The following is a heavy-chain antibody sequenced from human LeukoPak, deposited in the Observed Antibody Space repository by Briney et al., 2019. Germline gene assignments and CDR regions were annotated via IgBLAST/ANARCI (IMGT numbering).Heavy chain of an antibody. CDR2: ISAYNGNT. D-gene: IGHD3-3*01. CDR1: GYTFTSYD. CDR3: ARVAGYDFWSGYSAPYYFDY. V-gene: IGHV1-18*01. J-gene: IGHJ4*02. Sequence: ASVKVSCKASGYTFTSYDINWVRQATGQGLEWMGWISAYNGNTNYAQKLQGRVTMTTDTSTSTAYMELRSLRSDDTAVYYCARVAGYDFWSGYSAPYYFDYWGQGTLVTVSS.